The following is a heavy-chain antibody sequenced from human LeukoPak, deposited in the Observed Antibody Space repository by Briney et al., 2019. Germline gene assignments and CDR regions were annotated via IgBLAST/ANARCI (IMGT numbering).Heavy chain of an antibody. Sequence: SETLSLTCTVSGGSISSYYWSWIRQPPGKGLEWIGYIFNSGSTYYNPSLNSRVTISVDTSKNQFSLRLSSVTAADTAVYYCATRDDSPRDYYYYGMDVWGQGTTVTVSS. J-gene: IGHJ6*02. CDR2: IFNSGST. CDR3: ATRDDSPRDYYYYGMDV. CDR1: GGSISSYY. V-gene: IGHV4-59*08. D-gene: IGHD1-1*01.